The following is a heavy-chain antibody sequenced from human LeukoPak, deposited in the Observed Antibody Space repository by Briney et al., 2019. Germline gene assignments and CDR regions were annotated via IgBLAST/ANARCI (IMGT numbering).Heavy chain of an antibody. V-gene: IGHV5-51*01. J-gene: IGHJ1*01. D-gene: IGHD4-17*01. CDR1: GYSFTSYW. CDR3: ARTTVTTGAYFQH. CDR2: IYPGDSDI. Sequence: GESLKISCKGSGYSFTSYWIGWVRQMPGKGLEWMGIIYPGDSDIRYSPSFQGQVTILADKSISTAYLQWSSLKASDTAMYYCARTTVTTGAYFQHWGQGTLVTVSS.